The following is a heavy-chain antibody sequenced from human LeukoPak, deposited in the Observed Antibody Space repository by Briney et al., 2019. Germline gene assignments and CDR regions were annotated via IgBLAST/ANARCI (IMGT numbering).Heavy chain of an antibody. Sequence: PVKVSCKASGGTFSSYTISWVRQAPGQGLEWMGRMIPILGIANYEQKFQGRVTITADKSTSTAYMELSSLRSEDTAVYYCARGLCSSTSCYLSWFDPWGQGTLVTVSS. J-gene: IGHJ5*02. V-gene: IGHV1-69*02. CDR1: GGTFSSYT. CDR2: MIPILGIA. D-gene: IGHD2-2*01. CDR3: ARGLCSSTSCYLSWFDP.